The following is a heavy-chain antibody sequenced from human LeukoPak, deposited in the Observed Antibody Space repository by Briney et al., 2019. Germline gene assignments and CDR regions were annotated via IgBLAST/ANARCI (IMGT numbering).Heavy chain of an antibody. J-gene: IGHJ1*01. Sequence: NPSETLSLTCTVSGGSISSYYWSWIRQPPGKGLEWIGYIYYSGSTTYNPSLKSRVVMSIGKSKNQFSLKLTSLTAADTAVYFCAREEVKYFQHWGQGTLVTVSS. CDR1: GGSISSYY. V-gene: IGHV4-59*12. CDR3: AREEVKYFQH. CDR2: IYYSGST.